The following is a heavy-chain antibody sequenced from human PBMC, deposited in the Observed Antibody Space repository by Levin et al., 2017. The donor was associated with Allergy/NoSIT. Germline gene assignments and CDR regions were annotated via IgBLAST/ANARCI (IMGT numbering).Heavy chain of an antibody. D-gene: IGHD3/OR15-3a*01. CDR3: AKDRGLGLRYYGMDV. CDR2: ISWNSGSI. CDR1: GFTFDDYA. V-gene: IGHV3-9*01. J-gene: IGHJ6*02. Sequence: PGGSLRLSCAASGFTFDDYAMHWVRQAPGKGLEWVSGISWNSGSIGYADSVKGRFTISRDNAKNSLYLQMNSLRAEDTALYYCAKDRGLGLRYYGMDVWGQGTTVTVSS.